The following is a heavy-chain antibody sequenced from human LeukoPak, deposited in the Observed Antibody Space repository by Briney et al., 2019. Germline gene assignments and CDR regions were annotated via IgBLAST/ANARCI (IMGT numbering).Heavy chain of an antibody. Sequence: PGGSLRLSCAASGFTFSSYGMHWVRQAPGKGLEWVAVIWYDGSNKYYADSVKGRFTISRDNSKNTLYLQMNSLRAEDTAVYYCARDNYRGSYGKLLWVDFDIWGQGTMVTVSS. CDR3: ARDNYRGSYGKLLWVDFDI. V-gene: IGHV3-33*08. CDR1: GFTFSSYG. J-gene: IGHJ3*02. D-gene: IGHD5-18*01. CDR2: IWYDGSNK.